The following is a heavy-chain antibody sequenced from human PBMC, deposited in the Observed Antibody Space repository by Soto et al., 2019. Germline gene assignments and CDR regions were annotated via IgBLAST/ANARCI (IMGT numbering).Heavy chain of an antibody. J-gene: IGHJ3*02. Sequence: AVKVSCKGSGGTFSRYAISWVRQAPGQGLEWMGGIIPIFGTANYAQKFQGRVTITADESTSTAYMELSSLRSEDTAVYYCARDYLVDEGGVMAAFDIWGQGTMVTVS. CDR1: GGTFSRYA. D-gene: IGHD3-16*01. CDR2: IIPIFGTA. CDR3: ARDYLVDEGGVMAAFDI. V-gene: IGHV1-69*13.